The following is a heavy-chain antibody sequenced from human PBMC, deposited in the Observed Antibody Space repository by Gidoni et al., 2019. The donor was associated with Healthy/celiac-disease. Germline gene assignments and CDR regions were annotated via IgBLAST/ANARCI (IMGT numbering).Heavy chain of an antibody. Sequence: QVQLVESGGGVVQPGRSLRLSCAASGFTVSSYGMHWVRQAPGKGLEWVAVILYDGSNNYYADSVNGRFTISRDNSKNTLYLQMNSLRAEDTAVYYCARARVLGGPGSRKSSDGMDVWGQGTTVTVSS. CDR1: GFTVSSYG. V-gene: IGHV3-33*01. D-gene: IGHD3-10*01. CDR3: ARARVLGGPGSRKSSDGMDV. CDR2: ILYDGSNN. J-gene: IGHJ6*02.